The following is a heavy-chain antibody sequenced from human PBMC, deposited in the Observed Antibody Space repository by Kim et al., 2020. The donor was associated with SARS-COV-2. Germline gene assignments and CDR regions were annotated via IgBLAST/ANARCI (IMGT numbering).Heavy chain of an antibody. Sequence: ASVKVSCKASGYTFTSYGISWVRQAPGQGLEWMGWISAYNGNTNYAQKLQGRVTMTTDTSTSTAYMELRSLRSDDTAVYYCARDSSDDYSNLFYYGMDVWGQGTTVTVSS. CDR3: ARDSSDDYSNLFYYGMDV. CDR2: ISAYNGNT. D-gene: IGHD4-4*01. V-gene: IGHV1-18*01. J-gene: IGHJ6*02. CDR1: GYTFTSYG.